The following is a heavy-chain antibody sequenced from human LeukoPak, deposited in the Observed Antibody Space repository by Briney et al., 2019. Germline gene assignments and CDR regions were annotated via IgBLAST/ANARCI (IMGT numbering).Heavy chain of an antibody. CDR3: ARIGHDLYQTFDS. Sequence: SQTLSLTCTVSGGSISSGGYYWSWIRQPPGKGLEWIGYIYHSGSTYYNPSLKSRVTISVDRSKNQFSLKLSSVTDEDTALYYCARIGHDLYQTFDSWGHGTLITVSS. CDR2: IYHSGST. D-gene: IGHD2-2*01. CDR1: GGSISSGGYY. J-gene: IGHJ5*01. V-gene: IGHV4-30-2*01.